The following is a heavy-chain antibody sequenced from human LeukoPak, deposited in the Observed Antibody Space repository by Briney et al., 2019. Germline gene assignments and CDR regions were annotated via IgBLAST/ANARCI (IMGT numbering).Heavy chain of an antibody. J-gene: IGHJ4*02. Sequence: GGSLRLSCAASGFTFSSYAMSWVRQAPGKGLEWVSGLSDAGVRIFYADSVRGRFTVSRDNSKNTLYLQMDSLRAEDTAVYYCANTHCDSSPIVWNFWGQGTLVTVSS. CDR3: ANTHCDSSPIVWNF. CDR2: LSDAGVRI. V-gene: IGHV3-23*01. D-gene: IGHD6-6*01. CDR1: GFTFSSYA.